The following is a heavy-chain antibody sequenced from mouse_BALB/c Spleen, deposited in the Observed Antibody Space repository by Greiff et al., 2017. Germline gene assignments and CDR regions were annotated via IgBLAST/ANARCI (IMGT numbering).Heavy chain of an antibody. CDR3: ARSGAYYRYDRDRGLDY. Sequence: VQLQQSGAELVKPGASVKLSCTASGFNIKDTYMHWVKQRPEQGLEWIGRIDPANGNTKYDPKFQGKATITADTSSNTAYLQLSSLTSEDTAVYYCARSGAYYRYDRDRGLDYWGQGTTLTVSS. CDR2: IDPANGNT. J-gene: IGHJ2*01. V-gene: IGHV14-3*02. CDR1: GFNIKDTY. D-gene: IGHD2-14*01.